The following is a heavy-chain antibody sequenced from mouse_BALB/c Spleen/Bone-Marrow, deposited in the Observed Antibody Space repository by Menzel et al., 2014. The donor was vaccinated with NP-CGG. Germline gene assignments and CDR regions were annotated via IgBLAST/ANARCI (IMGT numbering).Heavy chain of an antibody. V-gene: IGHV3-5*02. CDR2: IYYSGTI. CDR3: ARYGNYFDY. CDR1: GISITTGNYR. Sequence: EVKLMDSGPGLVKPSQTVSLPCTVTGISITTGNYRWSWIRQFPGNKLEWIGYIYYSGTITYNPSLTSRTTITRDTSKNQFFLEMNSLTAEDTATYYCARYGNYFDYWGQGTTLTVSS. D-gene: IGHD2-1*01. J-gene: IGHJ2*01.